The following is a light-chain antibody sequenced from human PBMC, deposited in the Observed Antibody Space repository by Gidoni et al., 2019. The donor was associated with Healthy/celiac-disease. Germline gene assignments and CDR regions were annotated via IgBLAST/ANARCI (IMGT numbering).Light chain of an antibody. Sequence: EVVLTHSPGTLSLSPGERATLSCRASQSVRSSYLSWYQQKPGQAPRLLIYGASSRATGIPERFSGSGSGTDFTLTISRLEPEDFAVYYCQQYGSSLTWTFGQGTKVEIK. CDR3: QQYGSSLTWT. J-gene: IGKJ1*01. V-gene: IGKV3-20*01. CDR1: QSVRSSY. CDR2: GAS.